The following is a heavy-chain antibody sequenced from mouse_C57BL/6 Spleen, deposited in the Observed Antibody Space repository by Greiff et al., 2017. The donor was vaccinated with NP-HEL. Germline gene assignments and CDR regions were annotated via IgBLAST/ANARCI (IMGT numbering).Heavy chain of an antibody. J-gene: IGHJ4*01. Sequence: VKLMESGPGLVQPSQSLSITCTVSGFSLTSYGVHWVRQSPGKGLEWLGVIWSGGSTDYNAAFISRLSISKDNSKSQVFFKMNSLQADDTAIYYCARPGYYGMDYWGQGTSVTVSS. CDR3: ARPGYYGMDY. CDR2: IWSGGST. V-gene: IGHV2-2*01. CDR1: GFSLTSYG.